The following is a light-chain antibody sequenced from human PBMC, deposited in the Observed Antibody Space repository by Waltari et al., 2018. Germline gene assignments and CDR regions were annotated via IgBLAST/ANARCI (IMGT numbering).Light chain of an antibody. CDR3: QQYDTWPRT. J-gene: IGKJ1*01. V-gene: IGKV3-15*01. Sequence: EKVMTQSPATLSVSPGERATLSCRASQSVSSNLAWYQQKPGQAPRLLVYGASTRATGIPARFSGSGSGTEFTLTISSLQSDDCAVYYCQQYDTWPRTFGQGTKVEIK. CDR1: QSVSSN. CDR2: GAS.